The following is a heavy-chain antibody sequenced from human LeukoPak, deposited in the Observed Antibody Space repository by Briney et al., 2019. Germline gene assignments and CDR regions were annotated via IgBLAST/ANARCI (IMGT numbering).Heavy chain of an antibody. Sequence: ASVKVSCKASGYTFTSYGISWVRQAPGQGLEWMGWISAYNGNTNYAQKLQGRVTMTTDTSTSTAYMELRSLRSDDTAVYYCASKLNQAATGDWPYSYWGQGTLVTVSS. CDR1: GYTFTSYG. CDR2: ISAYNGNT. D-gene: IGHD2-15*01. CDR3: ASKLNQAATGDWPYSY. J-gene: IGHJ4*02. V-gene: IGHV1-18*01.